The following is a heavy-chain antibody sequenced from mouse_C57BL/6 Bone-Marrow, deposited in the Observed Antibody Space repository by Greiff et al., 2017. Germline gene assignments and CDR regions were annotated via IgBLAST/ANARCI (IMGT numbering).Heavy chain of an antibody. CDR2: MHPNGGSP. CDR3: ARYYDYDDYTMDY. J-gene: IGHJ4*01. Sequence: VQLQQPGAELVKPGASVKLSCKASGYTFTNYWMHWVKQRPGQGLEWIGMMHPNGGSPDYNEKFKSEATLSVDKSSRTAYMELSSLTSEDSAVYYCARYYDYDDYTMDYGGQGTSVTVTS. D-gene: IGHD2-4*01. CDR1: GYTFTNYW. V-gene: IGHV1-64*01.